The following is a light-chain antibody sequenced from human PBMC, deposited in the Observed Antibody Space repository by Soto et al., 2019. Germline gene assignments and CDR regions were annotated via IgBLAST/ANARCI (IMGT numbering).Light chain of an antibody. CDR1: SSNIGAGYD. V-gene: IGLV1-40*01. CDR3: QSYDSGLSGSPYV. Sequence: QSVLTQPPSVSGAPGRRVTISCTGSSSNIGAGYDVHWYQQLPGTAPKLLIYGNSNRPSGVPDRFSGSKSGTSASLAITGLQAEDEADYYCQSYDSGLSGSPYVFGTGTKVTVL. CDR2: GNS. J-gene: IGLJ1*01.